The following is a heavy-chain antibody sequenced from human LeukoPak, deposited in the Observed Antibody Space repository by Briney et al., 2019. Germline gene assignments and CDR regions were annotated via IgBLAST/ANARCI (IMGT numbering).Heavy chain of an antibody. CDR2: INPDSGDT. CDR3: ARDFFERVTAAIVGY. V-gene: IGHV1-2*02. Sequence: GASVKVSCKASGYTFTGYHIHWVRQAPGEGLEWMGWINPDSGDTNNVQKSQGRDTMTRDTSITTAYVELNSMTCDDTAVYYCARDFFERVTAAIVGYWGQGTLVTVSS. CDR1: GYTFTGYH. J-gene: IGHJ4*02. D-gene: IGHD1-26*01.